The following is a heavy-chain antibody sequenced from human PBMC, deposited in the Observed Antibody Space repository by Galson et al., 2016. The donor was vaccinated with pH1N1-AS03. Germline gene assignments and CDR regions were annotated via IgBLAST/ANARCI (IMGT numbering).Heavy chain of an antibody. V-gene: IGHV4-34*01. CDR1: GGSLSGYY. J-gene: IGHJ6*02. CDR3: ARGNDYSSGTFYRSFGMDV. Sequence: SETLSLTCAVYGGSLSGYYWTWIRQPLGKGLQWIGESNHRGSTRGITTYNPSLKSRVTISVDTSKNQFSLRLNSVTAADTAVYFCARGNDYSSGTFYRSFGMDVWGQGTTVAVSS. CDR2: SNHRGST. D-gene: IGHD3-10*01.